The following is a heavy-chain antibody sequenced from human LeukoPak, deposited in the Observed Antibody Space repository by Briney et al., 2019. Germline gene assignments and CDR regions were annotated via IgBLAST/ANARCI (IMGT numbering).Heavy chain of an antibody. Sequence: SCTTSGFTFGDYGMSWVRQAPGQGLEWLGFIRNEAYGGSTEYAASVRGRFTISRDKSYSIAYLEMNSLRAEDTAVYYCTRDRGKDYDSTGYHSHWGQVLLVTVSS. CDR1: GFTFGDYG. J-gene: IGHJ4*02. CDR3: TRDRGKDYDSTGYHSH. CDR2: IRNEAYGGST. D-gene: IGHD3-22*01. V-gene: IGHV3-49*04.